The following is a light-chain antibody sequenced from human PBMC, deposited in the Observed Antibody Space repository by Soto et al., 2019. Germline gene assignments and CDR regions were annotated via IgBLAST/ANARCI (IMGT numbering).Light chain of an antibody. CDR3: QQYDSYPLT. CDR1: QSVNSW. CDR2: DAS. V-gene: IGKV1-5*01. J-gene: IGKJ4*01. Sequence: DLQMTQSPSTLSASVGDRVSITCRASQSVNSWLAWYQQKPGKAPKLLMYDASSLESGVSSRFSGSGSGTEFTLTISSLQPDDFATYFCQQYDSYPLTFGGGTKVDIK.